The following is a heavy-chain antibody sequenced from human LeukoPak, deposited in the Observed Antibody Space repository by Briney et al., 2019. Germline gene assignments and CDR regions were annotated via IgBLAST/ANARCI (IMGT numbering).Heavy chain of an antibody. D-gene: IGHD3-3*01. Sequence: SETLSLTCAVYGGSFSGYYWSWIRQPPGKGLEWIGEINHSGSTNCNPSLKSRVTISVDTSKNQFSLKLSSVTAADTAVYYCARAALVRFLEWLPDYWGQGTLVTVSS. V-gene: IGHV4-34*01. CDR1: GGSFSGYY. CDR3: ARAALVRFLEWLPDY. J-gene: IGHJ4*02. CDR2: INHSGST.